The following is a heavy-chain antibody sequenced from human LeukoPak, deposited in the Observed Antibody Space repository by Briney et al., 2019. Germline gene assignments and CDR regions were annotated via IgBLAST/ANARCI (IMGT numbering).Heavy chain of an antibody. CDR2: IYVGGST. CDR1: GITVSSNY. Sequence: GGSLRLSCAVSGITVSSNYMIWVRQAPGKGLEWVSAIYVGGSTYYADSVKGRFTISRDNSKNTLYLQMYSLRAEDTAVYYCARARDYLFDYWGQGTLITVSS. CDR3: ARARDYLFDY. V-gene: IGHV3-66*01. J-gene: IGHJ4*02. D-gene: IGHD4-11*01.